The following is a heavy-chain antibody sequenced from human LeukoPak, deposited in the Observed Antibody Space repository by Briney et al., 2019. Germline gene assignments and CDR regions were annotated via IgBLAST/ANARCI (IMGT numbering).Heavy chain of an antibody. CDR2: INPNSGGT. D-gene: IGHD2-2*01. Sequence: GASVKVSCKASGYTFTGYYMHWVRQAPGQGLEGMGWINPNSGGTNYAQKFQGRVTMTRDTSISTAYMELSRLRSDDTAVYYCARTNVVVVPAAVYYYMDVWGKGTTVTVSS. J-gene: IGHJ6*03. CDR1: GYTFTGYY. V-gene: IGHV1-2*02. CDR3: ARTNVVVVPAAVYYYMDV.